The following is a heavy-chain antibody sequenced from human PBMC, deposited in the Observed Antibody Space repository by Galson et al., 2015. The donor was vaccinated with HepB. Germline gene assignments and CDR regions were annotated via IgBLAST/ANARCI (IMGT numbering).Heavy chain of an antibody. J-gene: IGHJ6*02. D-gene: IGHD3-16*01. CDR1: GFTFSNYW. CDR2: IKEDGSEK. CDR3: ARDPGRPKLRFALTVNTKHYAFDV. V-gene: IGHV3-7*01. Sequence: SLRLSCAASGFTFSNYWMSWVRQAPGKGLEWVANIKEDGSEKYYVDSVKGRFTISSDNAKNSMYLQMSSLRVEDTAVYFCARDPGRPKLRFALTVNTKHYAFDVWGRGTTVIVSS.